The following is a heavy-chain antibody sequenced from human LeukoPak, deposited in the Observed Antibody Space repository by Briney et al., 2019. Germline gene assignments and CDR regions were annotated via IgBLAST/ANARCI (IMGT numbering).Heavy chain of an antibody. CDR3: GRGYCTSCSCYTFDP. CDR1: GFTFSDHY. V-gene: IGHV3-72*01. Sequence: GGSLRLSCVASGFTFSDHYMDWVRQTPGKGLEWVGSIRHKGYNFTSEYAASVKVRFTISRDDSKNSLYLQMNSLKTEDTGVYYCGRGYCTSCSCYTFDPWGQGTLATVSS. D-gene: IGHD2-8*01. CDR2: IRHKGYNFTS. J-gene: IGHJ5*02.